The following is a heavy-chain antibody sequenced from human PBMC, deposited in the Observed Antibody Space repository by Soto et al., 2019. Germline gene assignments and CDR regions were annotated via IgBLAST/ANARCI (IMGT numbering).Heavy chain of an antibody. CDR2: IYSGGST. V-gene: IGHV3-53*02. D-gene: IGHD5-12*01. J-gene: IGHJ4*02. CDR1: GFTVSSNY. CDR3: AREAGRDGYNYDS. Sequence: EVQLVETGGGLIEPGGSLRLSCAASGFTVSSNYMSWVRQATGKGLEWVSVIYSGGSTYYSDSVKGRFTISRDNSKNTLYLQMNSLRAEDTAVYYCAREAGRDGYNYDSWGQGTLVTVSS.